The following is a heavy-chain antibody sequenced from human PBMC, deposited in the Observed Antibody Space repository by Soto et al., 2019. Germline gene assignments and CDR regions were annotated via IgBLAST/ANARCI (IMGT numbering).Heavy chain of an antibody. D-gene: IGHD3-22*01. V-gene: IGHV3-30-3*01. CDR2: ISYDGSNT. CDR3: ARDARSHYYDSSGYYAXDY. J-gene: IGHJ4*02. CDR1: GFTFSSYA. Sequence: PGGSLRLSCAASGFTFSSYAMHWVRQAPGKGLEWVAVISYDGSNTYYADSVKGRFTISRDNSKNTLYLQMNSLRAEDTAAYFCARDARSHYYDSSGYYAXDYWGQGTLVTVSS.